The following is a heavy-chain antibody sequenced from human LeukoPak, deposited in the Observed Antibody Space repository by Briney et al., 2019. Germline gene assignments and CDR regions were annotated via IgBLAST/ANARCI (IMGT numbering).Heavy chain of an antibody. CDR2: IKKDGSEK. V-gene: IGHV3-7*01. Sequence: GGSLRLSCAASGFTFSSNWMSWVRQAPGKGLEGVADIKKDGSEKYYVDSVKGRFTISRDNAKNSVYLQMNSLRVEDTAVYYCAPYYYGSGTSLGYWGQGTLVTVSS. CDR1: GFTFSSNW. D-gene: IGHD3-10*01. CDR3: APYYYGSGTSLGY. J-gene: IGHJ4*02.